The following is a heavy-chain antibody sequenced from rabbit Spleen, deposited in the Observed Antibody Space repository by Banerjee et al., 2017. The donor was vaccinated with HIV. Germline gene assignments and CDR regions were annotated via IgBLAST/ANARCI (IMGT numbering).Heavy chain of an antibody. V-gene: IGHV1S40*01. CDR1: GFSFSSYW. D-gene: IGHD1-1*01. J-gene: IGHJ3*01. Sequence: QSLEESGGDLVKPGASLTLTCTASGFSFSSYWMSWVRQAPGKGLEWIGYIVPIFGVTYYASWVNGRFTISSHNAQNTLYLQLNSLTVADTATYFCARDPAYASGSGAYIPYLWGQGTLVTVS. CDR2: IVPIFGVT. CDR3: ARDPAYASGSGAYIPYL.